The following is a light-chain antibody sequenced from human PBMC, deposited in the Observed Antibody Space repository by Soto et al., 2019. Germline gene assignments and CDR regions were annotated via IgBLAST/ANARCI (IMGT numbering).Light chain of an antibody. V-gene: IGKV1-5*03. J-gene: IGKJ1*01. CDR3: QHYNSYSAA. Sequence: DIQMTQSPSTLSGSVGDRVTITCRASQTISSWLAWYQQKPGKAPKLLIYKASTLKSGLPSRFSGSGSGTEFTLAISSLQPDDFATYYCQHYNSYSAAFGQGTKVERK. CDR1: QTISSW. CDR2: KAS.